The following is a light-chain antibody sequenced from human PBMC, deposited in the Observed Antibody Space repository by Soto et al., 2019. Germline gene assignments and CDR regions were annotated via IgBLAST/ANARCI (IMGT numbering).Light chain of an antibody. CDR1: QTIDRW. V-gene: IGKV1-5*03. J-gene: IGKJ4*01. CDR2: KAS. CDR3: LQYIHYPLT. Sequence: DIQMTQSPSTLSASVEDRVTLTCRASQTIDRWLSWYQQRPGRDPKRLIHKASTLEGGVPSRFSGSASGTEFTLTISSLQPDDFATYYCLQYIHYPLTFGGGTKVELK.